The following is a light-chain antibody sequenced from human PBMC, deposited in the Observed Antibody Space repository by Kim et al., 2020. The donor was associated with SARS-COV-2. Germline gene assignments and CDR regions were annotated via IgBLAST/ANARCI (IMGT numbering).Light chain of an antibody. J-gene: IGLJ1*01. CDR3: QAWDSSTYV. CDR1: KLGDKY. Sequence: YELTQPPSVSVSPGQTASITCSGDKLGDKYACWYQQKPGQSPVLVIYQDNKRPSGIPERFSGSNSGNTATLTISGTHAMDEADYYCQAWDSSTYVFGTGTKVTVL. V-gene: IGLV3-1*01. CDR2: QDN.